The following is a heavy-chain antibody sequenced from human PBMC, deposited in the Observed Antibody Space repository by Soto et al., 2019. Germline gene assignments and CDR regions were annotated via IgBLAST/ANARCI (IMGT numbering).Heavy chain of an antibody. CDR2: TYYRSKWYN. V-gene: IGHV6-1*01. CDR3: ASSYDFWSGYWWFDP. CDR1: LYTKSCNSAT. Sequence: SQTLSLTSSISLYTKSCNSATWKLIRQYPLSGLDWLGRTYYRSKWYNDYAVSVKSRITINPDTSRNQFSLQLNSVTPEDTAVYYCASSYDFWSGYWWFDPWGQGNLVNVSS. D-gene: IGHD3-3*01. J-gene: IGHJ5*02.